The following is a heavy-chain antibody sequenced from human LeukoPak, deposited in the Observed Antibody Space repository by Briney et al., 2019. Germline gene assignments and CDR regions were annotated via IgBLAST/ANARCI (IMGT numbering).Heavy chain of an antibody. J-gene: IGHJ4*02. D-gene: IGHD3-10*01. CDR1: GFTFSSYA. V-gene: IGHV3-23*01. CDR3: AKVSEILMVRGVFPDY. Sequence: PGGSLRLSCAASGFTFSSYAMSWVRQAPGKGLEWVSAISGSGGSTYYADSVKGRFTISRDNSKNTLYLQMNSLRAEDTAVYYCAKVSEILMVRGVFPDYWGQGTLVTVSS. CDR2: ISGSGGST.